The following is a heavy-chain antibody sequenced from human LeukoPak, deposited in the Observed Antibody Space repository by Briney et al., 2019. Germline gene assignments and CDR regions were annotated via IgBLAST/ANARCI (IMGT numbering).Heavy chain of an antibody. J-gene: IGHJ4*02. Sequence: SEPLSLTCTVSGGSVSSGSYYWSWIRQPPGQGLEWIGYIYYSGSTNYNPSLKSRVTISVDTSKNQFSLKLSSVTAADTAVYYCARDGKYYDSSGYSHFGYWGQGTLVTVSS. CDR1: GGSVSSGSYY. V-gene: IGHV4-61*01. D-gene: IGHD3-22*01. CDR2: IYYSGST. CDR3: ARDGKYYDSSGYSHFGY.